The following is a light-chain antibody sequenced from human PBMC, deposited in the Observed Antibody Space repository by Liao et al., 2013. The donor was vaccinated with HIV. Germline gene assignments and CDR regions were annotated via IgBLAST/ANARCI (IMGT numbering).Light chain of an antibody. CDR2: QDT. J-gene: IGLJ1*01. Sequence: SYDLTQPPSVSVSPGQTATITCSGDKLGDKYVSWNQQRPGQSPVLVIYQDTKRPSGIPERFSGSNSGNTATLTISGTQAMDEADYYCQAWDSTLYVFGTGTKVTVL. CDR1: KLGDKY. CDR3: QAWDSTLYV. V-gene: IGLV3-1*01.